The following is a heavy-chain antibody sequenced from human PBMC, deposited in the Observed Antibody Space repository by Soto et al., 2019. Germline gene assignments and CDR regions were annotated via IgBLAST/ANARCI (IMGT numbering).Heavy chain of an antibody. V-gene: IGHV1-69*06. D-gene: IGHD2-2*01. J-gene: IGHJ6*02. CDR2: IIPIFGTA. CDR3: GRAEEPADQNYYYYYGMDV. CDR1: GGTFSSYA. Sequence: QVQLVQSGAEVKKPGSSVKVSCKASGGTFSSYAISWVRQAPGQGLEWMGGIIPIFGTANYAQKFQGRVTITADKNTSTAYMELSSLRSEDTAVDYCGRAEEPADQNYYYYYGMDVWGQGTTVNVSS.